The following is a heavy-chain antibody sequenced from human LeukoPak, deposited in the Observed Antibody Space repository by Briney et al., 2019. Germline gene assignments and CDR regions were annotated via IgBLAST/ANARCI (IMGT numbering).Heavy chain of an antibody. J-gene: IGHJ4*02. D-gene: IGHD3-22*01. CDR2: INPSGGST. CDR1: GYTFTSYY. CDR3: ARPYYYDSSGYSLRFDY. V-gene: IGHV1-46*01. Sequence: ASVKVSCKASGYTFTSYYMHWERQAPGQGLEWMGIINPSGGSTSYAQKFQGRVTITRDTSASTAYMELSSLRSEDTAVYYCARPYYYDSSGYSLRFDYWGQGTLVTVSS.